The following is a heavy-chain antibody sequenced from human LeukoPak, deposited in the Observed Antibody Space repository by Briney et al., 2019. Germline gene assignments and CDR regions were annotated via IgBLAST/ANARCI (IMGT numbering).Heavy chain of an antibody. Sequence: PSETLSLTCTVSGGSISSSSYYWGWIRQPPGKGLEWIGSIYYSGSTYYNPSLKSRVTISVDTSKNQFSLKLSSVTAADTAVYYCARLGATGLFWVYWGQGTLVTVSS. CDR3: ARLGATGLFWVY. D-gene: IGHD1-26*01. J-gene: IGHJ4*02. V-gene: IGHV4-39*01. CDR2: IYYSGST. CDR1: GGSISSSSYY.